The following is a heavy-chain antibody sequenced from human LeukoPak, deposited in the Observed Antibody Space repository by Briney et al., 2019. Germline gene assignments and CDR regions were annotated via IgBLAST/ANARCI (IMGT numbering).Heavy chain of an antibody. V-gene: IGHV3-23*01. Sequence: GGSLRLSCGASGFTFGEYGISWFRQAPGKGLEWVSAISGSGGSTYYADSVKGRFTISRDNSKNTLYLQMNSLRAEDTAVYYCALPPFYWGQGTLVTVSS. CDR1: GFTFGEYG. CDR2: ISGSGGST. J-gene: IGHJ4*02. CDR3: ALPPFY.